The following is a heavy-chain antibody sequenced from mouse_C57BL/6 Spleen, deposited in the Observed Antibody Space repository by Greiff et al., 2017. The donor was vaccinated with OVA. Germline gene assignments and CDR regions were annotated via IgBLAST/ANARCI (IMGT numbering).Heavy chain of an antibody. CDR3: EGYDFLFAY. V-gene: IGHV1-66*01. Sequence: QVQLKQSGPELVKPGASVKISCKASGYSFTSYYIHWVKQRPGQGLEWIGWIYPGSGNTKYNEKFKGKATLTADTSSSTAYMQLSSLTSEDSAVYYCEGYDFLFAYWGQGTLVTVSA. CDR2: IYPGSGNT. J-gene: IGHJ3*01. D-gene: IGHD2-4*01. CDR1: GYSFTSYY.